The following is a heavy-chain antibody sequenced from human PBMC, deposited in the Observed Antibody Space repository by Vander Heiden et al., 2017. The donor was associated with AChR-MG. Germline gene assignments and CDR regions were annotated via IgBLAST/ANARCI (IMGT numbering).Heavy chain of an antibody. CDR2: ISSSSSYI. CDR3: ARGGYSYGRGFDP. D-gene: IGHD5-18*01. Sequence: EVQLVESGGGLVKPGGSVRLSCAASGFTFSSYSMNWVRQAPGKGLEWVSSISSSSSYIYYADSVKGRFTISRDNAKNSLYLQMNSLRAEDTAVYYCARGGYSYGRGFDPWGQGTLVTVSS. CDR1: GFTFSSYS. V-gene: IGHV3-21*01. J-gene: IGHJ5*02.